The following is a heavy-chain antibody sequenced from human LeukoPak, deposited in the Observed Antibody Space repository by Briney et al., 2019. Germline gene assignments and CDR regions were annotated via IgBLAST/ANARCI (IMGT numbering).Heavy chain of an antibody. CDR3: ARDLAEYYYDSRAPFDP. CDR1: GYTFTGYY. J-gene: IGHJ5*02. CDR2: INPNSGGT. Sequence: ASVKVSCKASGYTFTGYYMHWVRQAPGQGLEWMGWINPNSGGTNYAQKFQGRVTMTRDTSISTAYMELRSLRSDDTAVYYCARDLAEYYYDSRAPFDPWGQGTLVTVSS. V-gene: IGHV1-2*02. D-gene: IGHD3-22*01.